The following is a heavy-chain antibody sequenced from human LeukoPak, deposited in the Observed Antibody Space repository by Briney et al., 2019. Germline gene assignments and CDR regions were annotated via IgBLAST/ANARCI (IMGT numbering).Heavy chain of an antibody. CDR2: IYSGGST. J-gene: IGHJ4*02. V-gene: IGHV3-53*01. Sequence: PGGSLRLSCAASGFTVSSNYMSWVRQAPGKGLEWVSVIYSGGSTYYADSVKGRFTISRDNSKNTLYLQMNSLRAEDTAVYYCAKDNAAGYSSGWHNYWGQGTLVTVSS. CDR3: AKDNAAGYSSGWHNY. CDR1: GFTVSSNY. D-gene: IGHD6-19*01.